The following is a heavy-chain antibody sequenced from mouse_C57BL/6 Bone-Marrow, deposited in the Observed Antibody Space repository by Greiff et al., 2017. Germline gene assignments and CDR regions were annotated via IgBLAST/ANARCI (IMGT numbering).Heavy chain of an antibody. CDR1: GFNIKDDY. Sequence: VQLQQSGAELVRPGASVKLSCTASGFNIKDDYMHWVKQRPEQGLEWIGWIDPENGDTEYASKFQGKATITADPSSNTAYLQLSSLTSEDTAVYYCTTWMVTTYAMDYWGQGTSVTVSS. CDR2: IDPENGDT. D-gene: IGHD2-2*01. J-gene: IGHJ4*01. CDR3: TTWMVTTYAMDY. V-gene: IGHV14-4*01.